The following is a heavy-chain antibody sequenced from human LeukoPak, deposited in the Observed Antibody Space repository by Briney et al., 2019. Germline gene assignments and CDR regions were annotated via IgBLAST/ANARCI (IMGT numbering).Heavy chain of an antibody. CDR3: AEAGLSSSWSDYFDY. CDR1: GFTFSSYA. D-gene: IGHD6-13*01. Sequence: GGSLRLSCAASGFTFSSYAMSWVRQAPGKGLEWVSAISGSGGSTYYADSVKGRFTISRDNSKNTLYLQMNSLRAEDTAVYYCAEAGLSSSWSDYFDYWGQGTLVTVSS. V-gene: IGHV3-23*01. CDR2: ISGSGGST. J-gene: IGHJ4*02.